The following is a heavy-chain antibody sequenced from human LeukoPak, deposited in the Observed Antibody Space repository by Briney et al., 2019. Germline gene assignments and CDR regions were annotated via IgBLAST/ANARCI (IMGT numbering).Heavy chain of an antibody. J-gene: IGHJ5*02. D-gene: IGHD3-10*01. Sequence: SETLSLTCTVSGGSISSYYWSWIRQPPGKGLEWIGYIYYSGSTNYNPSLKSRVTISVDTSKNQFSLKLSSVTAADTAVYYCARHVSSYDSGSYYKLKNWFDPWGQGTLVTVSS. V-gene: IGHV4-59*01. CDR2: IYYSGST. CDR3: ARHVSSYDSGSYYKLKNWFDP. CDR1: GGSISSYY.